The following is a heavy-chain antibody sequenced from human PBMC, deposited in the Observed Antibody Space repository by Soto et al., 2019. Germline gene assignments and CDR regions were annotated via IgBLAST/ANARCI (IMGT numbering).Heavy chain of an antibody. CDR2: IKQDGSEE. CDR3: ARIAATGRGWDV. J-gene: IGHJ6*02. Sequence: EVQLVESGGGLVQPGGSLRLSCVDSGFTFSSYWMSWVRQAPVKGREWVGNIKQDGSEENYVDYLKGRFTNSRDNAKNALYRQMNSLRVEVTAVYYCARIAATGRGWDVWGQGTTVVVSS. CDR1: GFTFSSYW. D-gene: IGHD6-13*01. V-gene: IGHV3-7*01.